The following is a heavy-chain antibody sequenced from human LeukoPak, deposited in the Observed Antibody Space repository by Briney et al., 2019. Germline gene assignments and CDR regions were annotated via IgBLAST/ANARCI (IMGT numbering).Heavy chain of an antibody. CDR3: ARGRYGMDF. Sequence: GGSLRLSCAASGFTFRSYGMRWVRQAPGKGLEWVSSVSKSDGTTYYADSVKGRLTISRDNSKTTLHLQMDGLRAQDTAVYYCARGRYGMDFWGQGTTVTVSS. CDR2: VSKSDGTT. J-gene: IGHJ6*02. CDR1: GFTFRSYG. V-gene: IGHV3-23*01.